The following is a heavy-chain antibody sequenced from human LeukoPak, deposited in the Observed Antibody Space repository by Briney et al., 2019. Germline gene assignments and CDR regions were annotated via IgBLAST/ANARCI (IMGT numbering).Heavy chain of an antibody. CDR3: AKESLRVVPSATFDY. CDR1: GFTFSSSA. Sequence: PGGSLRLSCAASGFTFSSSAMSWVRQAPGKGLEWVSTISGSGDRTYYAGSVKGRFTISRDNSKNTLYLQMHSLRAEDTAVYYCAKESLRVVPSATFDYWGQGTLVTVSS. J-gene: IGHJ4*02. D-gene: IGHD2-2*01. CDR2: ISGSGDRT. V-gene: IGHV3-23*01.